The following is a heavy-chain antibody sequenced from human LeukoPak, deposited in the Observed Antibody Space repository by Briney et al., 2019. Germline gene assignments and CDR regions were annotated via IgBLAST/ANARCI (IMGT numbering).Heavy chain of an antibody. Sequence: GGSLRLSCAAPGFTFSDYYMSWIRQAPGKGLEWVSYISSSSSYTNYADSVKGRFTISRDNAKNSLYLQMNSLRAEDTAVYYCARTYSSSWSLNHLFGPFDYWGQGTLVTVSS. J-gene: IGHJ4*02. CDR1: GFTFSDYY. CDR2: ISSSSSYT. V-gene: IGHV3-11*06. CDR3: ARTYSSSWSLNHLFGPFDY. D-gene: IGHD6-13*01.